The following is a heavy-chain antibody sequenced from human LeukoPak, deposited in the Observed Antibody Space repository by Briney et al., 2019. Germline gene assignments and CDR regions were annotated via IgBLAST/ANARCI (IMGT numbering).Heavy chain of an antibody. CDR1: GYTFTGYY. CDR3: ASSSSWLGVWFY. CDR2: INPNSGCT. V-gene: IGHV1-2*02. D-gene: IGHD6-13*01. Sequence: ASVKVSCKASGYTFTGYYMHWVRQAPGQGLEWMGWINPNSGCTNYTQKFQGRVTMTRDTSISTAYMELSRLRSDDTAVYYCASSSSWLGVWFYWGQGTLVTVSS. J-gene: IGHJ4*02.